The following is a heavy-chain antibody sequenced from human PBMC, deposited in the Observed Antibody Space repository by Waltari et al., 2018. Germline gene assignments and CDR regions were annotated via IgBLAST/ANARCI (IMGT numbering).Heavy chain of an antibody. D-gene: IGHD3-22*01. J-gene: IGHJ4*02. CDR3: ARDRVRYYDSSGYPFDY. CDR1: GGSISSYY. Sequence: QVQLQESGPGLVKPSETLSLTCTVSGGSISSYYWSWIRQPAGKGLEWIGRIYTSGSTNYNPSLKSRVTMSVDTSKNQFSLKLSSVTAADMAVYYCARDRVRYYDSSGYPFDYWGQGTLVTVSS. V-gene: IGHV4-4*07. CDR2: IYTSGST.